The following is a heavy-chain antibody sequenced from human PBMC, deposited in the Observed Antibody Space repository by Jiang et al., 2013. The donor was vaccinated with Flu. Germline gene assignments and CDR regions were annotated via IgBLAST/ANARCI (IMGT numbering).Heavy chain of an antibody. D-gene: IGHD1-1*01. CDR1: GGSISSSSYY. CDR3: ARSRTAAYYYYYMDV. CDR2: IYTSGST. Sequence: LKPSETLSLTCTVSGGSISSSSYYWSWIRQPPGKGLEWIGYIYTSGSTNYNPSLKSRVTISVDTSKNQFSLKLSSVTAADTAVYYCARSRTAAYYYYYMDVWGKGPRSPSP. V-gene: IGHV4-61*05. J-gene: IGHJ6*03.